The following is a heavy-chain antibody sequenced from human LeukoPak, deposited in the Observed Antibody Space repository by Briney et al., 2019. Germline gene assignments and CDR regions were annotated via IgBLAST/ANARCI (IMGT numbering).Heavy chain of an antibody. D-gene: IGHD3-22*01. CDR1: GFTFSNAW. CDR3: ATYYYDSSGYPLFHY. V-gene: IGHV3-15*07. CDR2: IKSKTDGGTT. J-gene: IGHJ4*02. Sequence: SGGSLRLSCAASGFTFSNAWMNWVRQAPGKGLEWVGRIKSKTDGGTTDYAAPVKGRFTISRDDSKNTLYLQMNSLTTEDTAVHYCATYYYDSSGYPLFHYWGQGTLVTVSS.